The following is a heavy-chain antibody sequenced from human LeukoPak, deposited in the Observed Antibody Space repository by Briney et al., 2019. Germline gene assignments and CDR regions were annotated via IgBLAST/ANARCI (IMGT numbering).Heavy chain of an antibody. J-gene: IGHJ6*03. CDR3: ASEAEDSSGYYLHDPRNYYYYYMDV. V-gene: IGHV4-59*01. D-gene: IGHD3-22*01. Sequence: PSENLSLTCTVSGGSISSYYWSWIRQPPGKGLEWIGYIYYSESTNYNPSLKSRVTISVDASKNQFSLKLSSVTAADTAVYYCASEAEDSSGYYLHDPRNYYYYYMDVWGKGTTVTVSS. CDR2: IYYSEST. CDR1: GGSISSYY.